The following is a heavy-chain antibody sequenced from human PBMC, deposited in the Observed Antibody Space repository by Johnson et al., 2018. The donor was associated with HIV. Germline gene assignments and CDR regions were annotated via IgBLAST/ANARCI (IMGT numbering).Heavy chain of an antibody. CDR3: AKLVGATHPLDI. Sequence: QMLLVESGGGVVQPGGSLRLSCVASGFNFSNYGMHWVRQAPGKGLEWVAFIRYDGNNRNYADSVKGRFSISRDNSKNTLYLQMNRLRTEDTALYYCAKLVGATHPLDIWGQWTMVTVSS. V-gene: IGHV3-30*02. CDR1: GFNFSNYG. CDR2: IRYDGNNR. D-gene: IGHD1-26*01. J-gene: IGHJ3*02.